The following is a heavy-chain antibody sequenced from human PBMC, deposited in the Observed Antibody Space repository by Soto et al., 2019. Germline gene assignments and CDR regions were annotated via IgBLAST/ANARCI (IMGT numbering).Heavy chain of an antibody. J-gene: IGHJ6*02. CDR1: GGTFRTSA. D-gene: IGHD1-7*01. CDR2: IMPVFRRP. V-gene: IGHV1-69*12. CDR3: ARDKDRLQLGGNYSFILDV. Sequence: QVQLVQSGAEVKKPGSSVKVSCKASGGTFRTSAISWVRQAPGQGLEWVGGIMPVFRRPKYAQNFQDRVTITADESTSTAYMELNSLRSDDTSVYYCARDKDRLQLGGNYSFILDVWGPGTAVTVSS.